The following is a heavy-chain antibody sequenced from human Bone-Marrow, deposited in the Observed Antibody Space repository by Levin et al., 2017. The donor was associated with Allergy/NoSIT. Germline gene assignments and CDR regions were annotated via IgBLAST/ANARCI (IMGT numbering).Heavy chain of an antibody. D-gene: IGHD2-15*01. CDR1: GFTFSNYA. CDR3: AKMSVRCSGGRCYSGDLDY. J-gene: IGHJ4*02. CDR2: ISASGDNT. Sequence: GESLKISCAASGFTFSNYAMSWVRQAPGRGLEWVSSISASGDNTYYADSVRGQFTISRDNSKNTLLLQLSSLRAEDTALYYCAKMSVRCSGGRCYSGDLDYWGQGTLVSGSS. V-gene: IGHV3-23*01.